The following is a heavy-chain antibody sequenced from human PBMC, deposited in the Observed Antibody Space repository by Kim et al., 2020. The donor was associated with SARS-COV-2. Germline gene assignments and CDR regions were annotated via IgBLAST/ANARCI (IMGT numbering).Heavy chain of an antibody. CDR1: GFTFNDYW. CDR3: TRALSGSGRGFDP. V-gene: IGHV3-7*05. Sequence: GSLRLSCAACGFTFNDYWMTWIRQAPGKGLEWVAGIKHDGSEKLYVDSVKGRFTISRDNAKTSLYLQMNSLRVEDMAVYYCTRALSGSGRGFDPWGQGTLVTVSS. J-gene: IGHJ5*02. CDR2: IKHDGSEK. D-gene: IGHD3-10*01.